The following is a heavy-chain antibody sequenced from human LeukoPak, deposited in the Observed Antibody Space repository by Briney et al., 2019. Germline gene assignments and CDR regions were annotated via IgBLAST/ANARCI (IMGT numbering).Heavy chain of an antibody. J-gene: IGHJ4*02. CDR1: GYTFTSYD. Sequence: ASVKVSCKASGYTFTSYDINWVRQATGQGLEWMGWMNPNSGNTGYAQKFQGRVTMTRNTSISTAYMELSSLRSEDTAVYYCARGRGHKFTNLFGYRGQGTLVTVSS. D-gene: IGHD2-2*01. CDR2: MNPNSGNT. CDR3: ARGRGHKFTNLFGY. V-gene: IGHV1-8*01.